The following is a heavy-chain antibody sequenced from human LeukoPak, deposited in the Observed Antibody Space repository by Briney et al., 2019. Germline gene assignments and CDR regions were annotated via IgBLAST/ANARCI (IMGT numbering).Heavy chain of an antibody. D-gene: IGHD2-8*01. V-gene: IGHV4-34*01. CDR2: INHSGST. CDR3: ARGRALGVLMVYARRGAAFDI. J-gene: IGHJ3*02. Sequence: PSETLSLTCAVYGGSFSGYYWSWIRQPPGKGLEWIGEINHSGSTNYNPSLKSRVTISVDTSKNQFSLKLSSVTAADTAVYYCARGRALGVLMVYARRGAAFDIWGQGTMVTVSS. CDR1: GGSFSGYY.